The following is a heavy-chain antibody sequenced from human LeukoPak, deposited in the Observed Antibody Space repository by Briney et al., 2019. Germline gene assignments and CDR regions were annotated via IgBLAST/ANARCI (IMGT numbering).Heavy chain of an antibody. V-gene: IGHV3-7*01. J-gene: IGHJ4*02. CDR1: GFTFSRYW. Sequence: GGSLRLSCAASGFTFSRYWMSWVRQAPGKGLEWVANIKEDGSEKYYVDSVKGRLTISRDNAKNSLSLQIKSLRAEDTAVYYCARDPETYYHDRWGQGTLVTVSS. CDR3: ARDPETYYHDR. CDR2: IKEDGSEK. D-gene: IGHD3-22*01.